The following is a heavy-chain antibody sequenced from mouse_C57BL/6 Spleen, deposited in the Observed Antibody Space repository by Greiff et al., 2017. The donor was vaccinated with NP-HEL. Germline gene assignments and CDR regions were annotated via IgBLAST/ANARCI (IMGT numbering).Heavy chain of an antibody. V-gene: IGHV1-61*01. Sequence: VQLQQPGAELVRPGSSVKLSCKASGYTFTSYWMDWVKQRPGQGLEWIGNIYPSDSETHYNQKFKDKATLTVDKSSSTAYMQLSSLTSEDSAVYDCARELGRYWGFDVWGTGTTVTVSS. D-gene: IGHD4-1*01. CDR1: GYTFTSYW. CDR2: IYPSDSET. J-gene: IGHJ1*03. CDR3: ARELGRYWGFDV.